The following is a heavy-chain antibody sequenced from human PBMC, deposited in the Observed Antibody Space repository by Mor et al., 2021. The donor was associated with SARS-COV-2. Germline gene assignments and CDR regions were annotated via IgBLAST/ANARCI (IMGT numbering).Heavy chain of an antibody. D-gene: IGHD6-6*01. V-gene: IGHV3-21*01. Sequence: RQAPGKGLEWVSSISRSSNYIYYADSVKGRFTISRDDAKNSLYLQMNSLRAEDTAVYYCAVPRIAARPPGPYFYYYPMDVWGQGTTVTVSS. J-gene: IGHJ6*02. CDR2: ISRSSNYI. CDR3: AVPRIAARPPGPYFYYYPMDV.